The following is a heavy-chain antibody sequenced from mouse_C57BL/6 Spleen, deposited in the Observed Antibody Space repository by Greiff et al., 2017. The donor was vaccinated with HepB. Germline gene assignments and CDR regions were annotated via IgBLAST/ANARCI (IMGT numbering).Heavy chain of an antibody. CDR2: IYPGDGDT. Sequence: VQLQQSGPELVKPGASVKLSCKASGYAFSSSWMNWVKPRPGKGLEWIGRIYPGDGDTNYHGKFKGKATLTAVKSSSTAYMQLSSLPSEDAAVFFRAGDCSNGFLSAYLGQGTLVNVAA. D-gene: IGHD2-13*01. CDR3: AGDCSNGFLSAY. CDR1: GYAFSSSW. V-gene: IGHV1-82*01. J-gene: IGHJ3*01.